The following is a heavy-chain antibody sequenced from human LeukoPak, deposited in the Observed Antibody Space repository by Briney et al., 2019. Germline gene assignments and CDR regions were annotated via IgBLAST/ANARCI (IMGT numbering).Heavy chain of an antibody. D-gene: IGHD6-13*01. CDR1: GFTVSSNY. V-gene: IGHV3-53*01. CDR2: IYSGGST. Sequence: GGSLRLSCAASGFTVSSNYMSWVRQAPGKGLEWVSVIYSGGSTYYADSVKGRFTISRDNSKNTLYLQMTSLRAEDTAVYYCARGGYSSSWYHFDYWGQGTLVTVSS. J-gene: IGHJ4*02. CDR3: ARGGYSSSWYHFDY.